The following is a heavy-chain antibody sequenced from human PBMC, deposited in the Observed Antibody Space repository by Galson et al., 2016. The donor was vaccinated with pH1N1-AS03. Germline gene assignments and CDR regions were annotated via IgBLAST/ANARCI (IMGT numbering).Heavy chain of an antibody. V-gene: IGHV3-11*01. J-gene: IGHJ1*01. Sequence: SLRLSCAASGFNFTDFYMTWVRQAPGKGLEWLSSISVTGKTIYYADSVKGRFTISRDNFKNSVYLHLDNLRAKDTAVYHCARDSMVLRGILRYWGQGTRVTVS. CDR1: GFNFTDFY. D-gene: IGHD3-10*01. CDR2: ISVTGKTI. CDR3: ARDSMVLRGILRY.